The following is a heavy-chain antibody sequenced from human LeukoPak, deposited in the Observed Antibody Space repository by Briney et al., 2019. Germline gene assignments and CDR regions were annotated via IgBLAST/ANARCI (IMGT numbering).Heavy chain of an antibody. CDR3: ARDLGVATRRSDAFDI. Sequence: SVKVSCKASGGTFSSYAISWVRQAPGQGLEWMGGIIPIFGTANYAQKFQGRVTITADKSTSTAYMELSSLRSEDTAVYYCARDLGVATRRSDAFDIWGQGTMVTVSS. D-gene: IGHD5-12*01. V-gene: IGHV1-69*06. J-gene: IGHJ3*02. CDR2: IIPIFGTA. CDR1: GGTFSSYA.